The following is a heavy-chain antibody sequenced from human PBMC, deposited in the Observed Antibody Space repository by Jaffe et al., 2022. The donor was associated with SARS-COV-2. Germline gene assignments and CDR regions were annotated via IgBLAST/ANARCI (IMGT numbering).Heavy chain of an antibody. CDR3: GRVAGVSRYYYYMDV. Sequence: EVQLVESGGGLVQPGGSLRLSCEASGFSFSDHYIDWVRQAPGQGLEWVGRSENRGTGHTTEDAASVKGRFTLSRDDSKNSLYLQMNSLKVEDTAVYYCGRVAGVSRYYYYMDVWGKGTTVTVS. V-gene: IGHV3-72*01. CDR1: GFSFSDHY. CDR2: SENRGTGHTT. D-gene: IGHD3-3*01. J-gene: IGHJ6*03.